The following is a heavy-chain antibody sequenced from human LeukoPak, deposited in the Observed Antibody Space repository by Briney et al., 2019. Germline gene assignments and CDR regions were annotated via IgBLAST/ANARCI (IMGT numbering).Heavy chain of an antibody. CDR3: AKGSDYGDSPGLN. CDR2: INPNSGGA. V-gene: IGHV1-2*06. Sequence: ASVKVSCKASGYIFTGYYMHWVRQAPGQGLEWMGRINPNSGGANYAQKFQGRVTMTRDTSISTAFMELSRQRSDDTAVYYCAKGSDYGDSPGLNWGQGTLVTVSS. CDR1: GYIFTGYY. D-gene: IGHD4-17*01. J-gene: IGHJ4*02.